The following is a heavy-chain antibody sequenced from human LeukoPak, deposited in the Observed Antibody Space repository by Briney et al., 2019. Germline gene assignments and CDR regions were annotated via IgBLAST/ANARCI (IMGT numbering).Heavy chain of an antibody. CDR1: GFPFSSYW. CDR3: VSAIRGSPIDY. V-gene: IGHV3-7*01. J-gene: IGHJ4*02. D-gene: IGHD3-10*01. Sequence: PGGSLRLSCVASGFPFSSYWMGWVRQAPGKGLACVANIKTDGSETYYVDSVKGRFTISRDNAKNSLFLQMNSLRAEDTAIYYCVSAIRGSPIDYWGQGTLVSVPS. CDR2: IKTDGSET.